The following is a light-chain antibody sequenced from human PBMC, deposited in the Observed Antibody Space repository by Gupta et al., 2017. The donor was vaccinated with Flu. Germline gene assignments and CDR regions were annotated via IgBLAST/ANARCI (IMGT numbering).Light chain of an antibody. CDR1: KLGDKY. CDR3: QAWDSSTVV. CDR2: QDS. V-gene: IGLV3-1*01. J-gene: IGLJ2*01. Sequence: SYELTQPHSVSVSPGQTASIPCSGDKLGDKYACWYQQKPGQSPVLVIYQDSKRPSGIPERFSGSNSGNTATLTISGTQAMDEADYYCQAWDSSTVVFGGGTKLTVL.